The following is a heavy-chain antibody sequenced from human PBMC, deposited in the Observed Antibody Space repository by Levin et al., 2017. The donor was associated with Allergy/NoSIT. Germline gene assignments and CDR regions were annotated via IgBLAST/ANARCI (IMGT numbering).Heavy chain of an antibody. V-gene: IGHV3-30*04. Sequence: LSLTCAASGLTFSSYAMHWVRQAPGKGLEWVAVISYDGNNIYFADSVKGRFTISRDNSKNTLYLQMNSLRAEDTAMYYCARGRRYCSGASCAIFDYWGQGTLVTVSS. CDR1: GLTFSSYA. J-gene: IGHJ4*02. CDR2: ISYDGNNI. CDR3: ARGRRYCSGASCAIFDY. D-gene: IGHD2-15*01.